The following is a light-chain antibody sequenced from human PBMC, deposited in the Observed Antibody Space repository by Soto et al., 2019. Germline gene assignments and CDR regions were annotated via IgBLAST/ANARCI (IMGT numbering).Light chain of an antibody. Sequence: DIQMTQSPSTLSASVGDRVTITCRASQSISIWLAWHQQKPGKAPKLLIYKASTLQTGVPSRFSGSGSGTEFPLTISSLQPDDFATYYCHQYNRYPYTFGQGTRLEIK. CDR2: KAS. V-gene: IGKV1-5*03. J-gene: IGKJ2*01. CDR1: QSISIW. CDR3: HQYNRYPYT.